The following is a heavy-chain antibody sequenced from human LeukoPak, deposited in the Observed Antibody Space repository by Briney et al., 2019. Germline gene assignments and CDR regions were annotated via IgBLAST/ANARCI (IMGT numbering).Heavy chain of an antibody. CDR2: IIPSFRKP. CDR3: AREGLFTMVRRGTLDN. CDR1: GGTFSSDG. D-gene: IGHD3-10*01. Sequence: SVKVSCKASGGTFSSDGTTWVRQAPGQGLEWMGGIIPSFRKPDYAKKFQGRVTLTADESTSTAYMELSSLRSEDTAVYYCAREGLFTMVRRGTLDNWGQGTLVTVSS. J-gene: IGHJ4*02. V-gene: IGHV1-69*01.